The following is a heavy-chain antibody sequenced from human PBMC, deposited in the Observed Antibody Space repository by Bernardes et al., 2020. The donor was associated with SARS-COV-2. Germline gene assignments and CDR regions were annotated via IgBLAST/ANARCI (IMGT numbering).Heavy chain of an antibody. V-gene: IGHV3-23*01. CDR3: ARDAYNWNYVEYFDSWGQGTLVTVTSDV. CDR2: ISGNGSIV. CDR1: GSTFDNRG. J-gene: IGHJ6*02. D-gene: IGHD3-9*01. Sequence: GSLRLSCLVSGSTFDNRGMSWVRQAPGKGLEWVASISGNGSIVYYKKSVKGRFTISKDNSKNTLYLQMNSLRVDDTATYYCARDAYNWNYVEYFDSWGQGTLVTVTSDVWGQGTTVTVSS.